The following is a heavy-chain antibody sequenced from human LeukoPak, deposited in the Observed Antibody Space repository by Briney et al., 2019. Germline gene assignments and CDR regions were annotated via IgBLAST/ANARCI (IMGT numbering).Heavy chain of an antibody. J-gene: IGHJ4*02. V-gene: IGHV1-8*02. CDR1: GYTFTGYY. CDR2: MNPNSGNT. CDR3: ARFPIGVATVDY. Sequence: ASVKVSCKASGYTFTGYYMHWVRQATGQGLEWMGWMNPNSGNTGYAQKFQGRVTMTRNTSISTAYMELSSLRSEDTAVYYCARFPIGVATVDYWGQGTLVTVSS. D-gene: IGHD5-12*01.